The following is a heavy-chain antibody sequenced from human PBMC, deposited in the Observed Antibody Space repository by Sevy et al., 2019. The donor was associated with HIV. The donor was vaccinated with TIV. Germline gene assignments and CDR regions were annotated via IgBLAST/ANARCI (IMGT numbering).Heavy chain of an antibody. D-gene: IGHD1-26*01. CDR3: TLDSGSYSPDAFDI. CDR1: GFTFGDYA. Sequence: GGSLRLSCTASGFTFGDYAMSWFRQAPGKGLEWVGFIRSKAYGGTTEYAASVKGRFTISRDDSKSIAYLQMNSLKTEDTAVYYCTLDSGSYSPDAFDIWGQGTMVTVSS. J-gene: IGHJ3*02. V-gene: IGHV3-49*03. CDR2: IRSKAYGGTT.